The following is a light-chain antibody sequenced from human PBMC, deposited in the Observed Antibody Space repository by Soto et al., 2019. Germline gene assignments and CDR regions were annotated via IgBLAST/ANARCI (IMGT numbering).Light chain of an antibody. Sequence: QSALTQPASVSGSPGQSITISCTGTSSDVGDYNYVSWYQHHPGKAPKLMIYEVSNRPSGVSDRFSGSKSGNTASLTISGLQAEDEADYYCSSYTSSSTVLFGGGTKLTVL. CDR3: SSYTSSSTVL. CDR2: EVS. CDR1: SSDVGDYNY. V-gene: IGLV2-14*01. J-gene: IGLJ2*01.